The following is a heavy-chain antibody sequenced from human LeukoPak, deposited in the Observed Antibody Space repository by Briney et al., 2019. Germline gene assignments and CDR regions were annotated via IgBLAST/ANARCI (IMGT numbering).Heavy chain of an antibody. CDR2: IYYSGST. V-gene: IGHV4-39*01. CDR1: GGSIRSSYY. Sequence: SETLSLTCTVSGGSIRSSYYWGWIRQPPGKGLVWIGSIYYSGSTYYNPSLKSRVTISVDTSKNQFSLKLSSVTAADTAVYYCAGQLLSWFDPWGQGTLVTVSS. CDR3: AGQLLSWFDP. J-gene: IGHJ5*02. D-gene: IGHD2-2*01.